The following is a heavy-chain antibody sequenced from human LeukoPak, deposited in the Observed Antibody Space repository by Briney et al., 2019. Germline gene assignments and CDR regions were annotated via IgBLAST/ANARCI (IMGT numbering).Heavy chain of an antibody. CDR3: ARAPWIQLCSPFDY. D-gene: IGHD5-18*01. CDR1: GGSFSGYH. J-gene: IGHJ4*02. CDR2: ITYGIT. Sequence: SETLSLACAVHGGSFSGYHWSWIRQSPGKGLEWIGEITYGITNYNPSLKVTISVDTSKNLLSLKLSSVTAADTAVYYCARAPWIQLCSPFDYWGQGTLVTVSS. V-gene: IGHV4-34*01.